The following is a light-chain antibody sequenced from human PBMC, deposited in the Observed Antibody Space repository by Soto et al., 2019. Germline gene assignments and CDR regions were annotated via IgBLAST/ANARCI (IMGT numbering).Light chain of an antibody. CDR1: QSVSTN. V-gene: IGKV3-15*01. CDR3: QQYNTWPPFT. CDR2: GAS. J-gene: IGKJ3*01. Sequence: EIVMTQSPATLSVSPGERAILSCRASQSVSTNLAWYQQKPGQAPRLLIYGASTRATGIPARFSGWGSGTEFTLIISSLQSEDFALYYCQQYNTWPPFTFGPGTTVDIK.